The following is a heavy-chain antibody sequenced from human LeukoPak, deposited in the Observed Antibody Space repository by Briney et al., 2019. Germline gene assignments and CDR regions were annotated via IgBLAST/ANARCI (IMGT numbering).Heavy chain of an antibody. CDR1: GFPFRTYN. D-gene: IGHD5/OR15-5a*01. J-gene: IGHJ4*02. CDR2: ISSSSSYI. Sequence: KPGGSLRLSCAASGFPFRTYNMNWVRQAPGKGLEWVSSISSSSSYIYYADSVKGRFTISRDNAKNSLYLQMNSLRAEDTAVYYCARVPISTITSIWWGQGTLVTVSS. CDR3: ARVPISTITSIW. V-gene: IGHV3-21*01.